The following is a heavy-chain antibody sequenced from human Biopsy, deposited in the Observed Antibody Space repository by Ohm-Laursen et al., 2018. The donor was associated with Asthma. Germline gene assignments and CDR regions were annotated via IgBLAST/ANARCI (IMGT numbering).Heavy chain of an antibody. Sequence: SQTLSFTCTVSGGSISSSSYYRRWIRQPPGKGLEWIGSIYYRGSTYYNPSLKSRVTISVDTSKNQFSLKLSSVTAADTAVYYCARFTASITIFGVVNNWFDPWGQGTLVTVSS. J-gene: IGHJ5*02. D-gene: IGHD3-3*01. CDR1: GGSISSSSYY. CDR2: IYYRGST. CDR3: ARFTASITIFGVVNNWFDP. V-gene: IGHV4-39*01.